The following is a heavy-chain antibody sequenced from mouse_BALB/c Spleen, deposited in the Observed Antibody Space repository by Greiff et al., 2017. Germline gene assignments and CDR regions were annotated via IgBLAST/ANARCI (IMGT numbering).Heavy chain of an antibody. Sequence: EVKLQESGPRLVKPSQTLSLTCSFTGYSITSGSWNWIRKFPGKKLEYMGYISYSGSTYYNPSLKSRISITLDTSKHQSYLQLNSVATEDTATYCQTRYWDACAMDYWGQGTSVTVSS. D-gene: IGHD4-1*01. CDR2: ISYSGST. J-gene: IGHJ4*01. V-gene: IGHV3-8*02. CDR3: TRYWDACAMDY. CDR1: GYSITSGS.